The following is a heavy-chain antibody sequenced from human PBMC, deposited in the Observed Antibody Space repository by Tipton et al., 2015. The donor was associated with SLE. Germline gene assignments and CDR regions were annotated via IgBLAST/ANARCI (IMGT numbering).Heavy chain of an antibody. CDR1: GGSISGSNYY. J-gene: IGHJ5*02. Sequence: TLSLTCTVSGGSISGSNYYWDWIRQPPGNGPEWIGRITNNGNTYYIPSLQSRVTMSVDTSKNHFSLKLSSVTAADTAVYYCARHDTNYGRNWFDPWGQGTLVTVSS. D-gene: IGHD2-8*01. V-gene: IGHV4-39*01. CDR2: ITNNGNT. CDR3: ARHDTNYGRNWFDP.